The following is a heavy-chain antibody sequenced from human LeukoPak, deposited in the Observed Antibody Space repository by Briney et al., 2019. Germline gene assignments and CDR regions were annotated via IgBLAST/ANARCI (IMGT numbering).Heavy chain of an antibody. CDR2: ISNNGGYT. Sequence: GGSLRLSCAASGFTFSSYGMHWVRQAPGKGLEWVSAISNNGGYTYYADSVQGRFTISRDNSKSTLCLQMNSLRAEDTAVYYCAKLRELVTYYYYYGLDVWGQGTTVTVSS. CDR1: GFTFSSYG. J-gene: IGHJ6*02. CDR3: AKLRELVTYYYYYGLDV. V-gene: IGHV3-23*01. D-gene: IGHD1-1*01.